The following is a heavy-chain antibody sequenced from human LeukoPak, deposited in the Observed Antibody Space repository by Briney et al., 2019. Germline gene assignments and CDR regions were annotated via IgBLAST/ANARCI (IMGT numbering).Heavy chain of an antibody. CDR2: ISSGGTSK. J-gene: IGHJ3*02. D-gene: IGHD3-22*01. CDR3: AGVGPSAYYYDSIAYADAFDI. V-gene: IGHV3-11*01. CDR1: GFTFSEHY. Sequence: GGSLRLSCAASGFTFSEHYMSWIRQAPGKGLEWISYISSGGTSKEYADSVKGRFTISRDNTKNSLYLQMNSLRAEDTAVYFCAGVGPSAYYYDSIAYADAFDIWGLGTMVTVSS.